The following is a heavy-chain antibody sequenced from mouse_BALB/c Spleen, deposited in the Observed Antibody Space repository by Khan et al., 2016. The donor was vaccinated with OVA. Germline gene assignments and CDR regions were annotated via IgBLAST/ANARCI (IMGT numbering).Heavy chain of an antibody. V-gene: IGHV2-6-7*01. D-gene: IGHD2-5*01. Sequence: QVQLKESGPGLVAPSQSLSITCTVSGFSLTGYGVNWVRQPPGKGLEWLGMIWGDGSTDYNSALKSRLSISKDNSKSQVFLKMNSLQTDDTARKDGARANDVNKREVRKYGGKGTSVTV. CDR2: IWGDGST. J-gene: IGHJ4*01. CDR1: GFSLTGYG. CDR3: ARANDVNKREVRKY.